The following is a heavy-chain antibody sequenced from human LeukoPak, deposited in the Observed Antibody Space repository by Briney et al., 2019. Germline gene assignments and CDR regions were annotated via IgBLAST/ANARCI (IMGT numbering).Heavy chain of an antibody. J-gene: IGHJ4*02. V-gene: IGHV3-23*01. Sequence: GGSLRLSCAASGFTFNSHAMSWVRQAPWKGLEWVSTISGSGVYTFNADSVKGRFIISTDNSKNMLYLQLNSLRAEDTAVYYCARDRGRSGNYRHFDYWGQGTLVTVSS. CDR3: ARDRGRSGNYRHFDY. D-gene: IGHD1-26*01. CDR1: GFTFNSHA. CDR2: ISGSGVYT.